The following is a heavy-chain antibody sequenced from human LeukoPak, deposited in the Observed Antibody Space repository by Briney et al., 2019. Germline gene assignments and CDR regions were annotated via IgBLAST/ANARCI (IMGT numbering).Heavy chain of an antibody. J-gene: IGHJ4*02. Sequence: SGGSLRLSCAASGFTFDDHAMHWVRQAPGKGLEWVSGISWNSGSIGYADSVKGRFTISRDNAKNSLYLQMNSLRAEDTALYYCAKGKRGYSYGTLDYWGQGTLVTVSS. CDR2: ISWNSGSI. CDR3: AKGKRGYSYGTLDY. D-gene: IGHD5-18*01. V-gene: IGHV3-9*01. CDR1: GFTFDDHA.